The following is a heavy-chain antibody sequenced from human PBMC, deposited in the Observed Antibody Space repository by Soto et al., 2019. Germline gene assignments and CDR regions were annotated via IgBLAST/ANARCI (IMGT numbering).Heavy chain of an antibody. CDR3: ARDQNVGYFPRPLQH. D-gene: IGHD2-21*01. CDR1: GASITDYY. V-gene: IGHV4-59*01. Sequence: ETLSLTCPVSGASITDYYLKWIPQSPEKGLEWIAYIDYNGKTNYNPSLKSRVTISLDKSNNQFSLNLMSVTAADTAVYYCARDQNVGYFPRPLQHWGRGTLVTVSS. J-gene: IGHJ1*01. CDR2: IDYNGKT.